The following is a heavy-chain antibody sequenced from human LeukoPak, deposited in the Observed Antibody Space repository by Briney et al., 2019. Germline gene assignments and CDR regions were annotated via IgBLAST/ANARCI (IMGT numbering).Heavy chain of an antibody. Sequence: GASVKVSCKASGYMVTNYGISWVRQAPGQGLEWMGWISASNNNTNYAQKFQDRVTMTLDTSTTTAYMELRSLTTDDTAVYFCASLCTSSTCLQTIHYYYGLDIWGQGTPVIVSS. V-gene: IGHV1-18*01. J-gene: IGHJ6*02. CDR2: ISASNNNT. CDR1: GYMVTNYG. D-gene: IGHD2-2*01. CDR3: ASLCTSSTCLQTIHYYYGLDI.